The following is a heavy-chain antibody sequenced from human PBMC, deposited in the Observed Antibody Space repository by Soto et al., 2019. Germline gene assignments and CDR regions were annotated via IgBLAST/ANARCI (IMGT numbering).Heavy chain of an antibody. CDR2: ISSSSSYI. CDR1: GFTFSSYS. Sequence: KSGGSLRLSCAASGFTFSSYSMNWVRQAPGKGLEWVSSISSSSSYIYYADSVKGRFTISRDNAKNSLYLQMNSLRAEDTAVYYCARGRVTYYYDSSGYYSYFDYWGQGTLVTVSS. D-gene: IGHD3-22*01. J-gene: IGHJ4*02. CDR3: ARGRVTYYYDSSGYYSYFDY. V-gene: IGHV3-21*01.